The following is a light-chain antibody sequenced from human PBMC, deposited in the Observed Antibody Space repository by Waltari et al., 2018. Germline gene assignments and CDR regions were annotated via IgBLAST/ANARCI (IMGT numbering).Light chain of an antibody. CDR1: QSISSH. J-gene: IGKJ5*01. V-gene: IGKV1-39*01. CDR3: HHYYIPPLT. CDR2: AAS. Sequence: DIQMTQSPSSLSASVGDRVTITCRASQSISSHLNWYQQKPGKAPKLLIYAASSLQSGVPSRFSGSGSGTDFTLTISSLQAEDVAVYYCHHYYIPPLTFGQGTRLEIK.